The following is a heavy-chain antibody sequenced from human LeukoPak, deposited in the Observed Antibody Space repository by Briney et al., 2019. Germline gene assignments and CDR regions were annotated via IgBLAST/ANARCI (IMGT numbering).Heavy chain of an antibody. V-gene: IGHV1-46*01. Sequence: GASVKVSCKASGYTFTSYYMHWVRQAPGQGLEWMGIINPSGGSTSYAQKFQGRVTMTRDTSTSTVYMELSSLRSEDTAVYYCARVSFYDSSGYYYGYCYYYGMDVWGQGTTVTVSS. CDR1: GYTFTSYY. CDR3: ARVSFYDSSGYYYGYCYYYGMDV. CDR2: INPSGGST. J-gene: IGHJ6*02. D-gene: IGHD3-22*01.